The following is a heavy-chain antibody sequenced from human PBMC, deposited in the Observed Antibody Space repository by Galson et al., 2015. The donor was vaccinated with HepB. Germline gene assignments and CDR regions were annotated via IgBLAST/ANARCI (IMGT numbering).Heavy chain of an antibody. D-gene: IGHD2/OR15-2a*01. CDR3: ASLHFNAFDI. Sequence: SLRLSCAASGITFNYYAMNWVRQAPGKGLEWVSGISGNGGSSYCADSVKGRFTVSRDNSKDTLYLQMNSLRAEDTAVYYCASLHFNAFDIWGQGTMVTVSS. CDR1: GITFNYYA. V-gene: IGHV3-23*01. CDR2: ISGNGGSS. J-gene: IGHJ3*02.